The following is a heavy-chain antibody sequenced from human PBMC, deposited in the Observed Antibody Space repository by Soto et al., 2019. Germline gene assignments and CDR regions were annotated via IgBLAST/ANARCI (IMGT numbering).Heavy chain of an antibody. V-gene: IGHV3-33*01. CDR3: ARDLGRPVGALMHDAFNI. J-gene: IGHJ3*02. CDR1: GFTFRSCG. CDR2: IWYDGTTQ. D-gene: IGHD1-26*01. Sequence: QVQLVESGGGVVQPGRSLRLSCAASGFTFRSCGMHWVRQAPGKGLEWVAVIWYDGTTQYYADSVKGRFTISRDYSKKTLYLQMNSLRAEDTAVYYCARDLGRPVGALMHDAFNIWGQGTMVAVSS.